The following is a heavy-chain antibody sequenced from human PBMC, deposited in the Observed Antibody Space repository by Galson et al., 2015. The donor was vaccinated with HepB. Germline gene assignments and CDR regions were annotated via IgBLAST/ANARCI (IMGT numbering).Heavy chain of an antibody. V-gene: IGHV3-23*01. CDR3: AKGYGLFDS. CDR2: ISGNGDST. Sequence: SLRLSCAASGFAFDTHAMSWVRQALGRGLEWISGISGNGDSTFYADSVKGRFTVSRDNSNNMLYLQMNSLRAEDAGLYFCAKGYGLFDSWGQGILVTVSS. CDR1: GFAFDTHA. D-gene: IGHD5-18*01. J-gene: IGHJ5*01.